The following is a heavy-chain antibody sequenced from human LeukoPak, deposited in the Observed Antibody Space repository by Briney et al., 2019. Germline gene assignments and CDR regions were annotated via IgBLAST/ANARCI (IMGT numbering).Heavy chain of an antibody. V-gene: IGHV4-39*01. CDR2: IYYSGST. CDR3: ASPLGYSGYDRGGFDY. Sequence: SETLSLTCTVSGGSISSSSYYWGWIRQPPGKGLEWIGSIYYSGSTYYNPSLKSRVTISVDTSKNQFSLKLSSVTAADTAVYYCASPLGYSGYDRGGFDYWGQGTLVTVSS. CDR1: GGSISSSSYY. D-gene: IGHD5-12*01. J-gene: IGHJ4*02.